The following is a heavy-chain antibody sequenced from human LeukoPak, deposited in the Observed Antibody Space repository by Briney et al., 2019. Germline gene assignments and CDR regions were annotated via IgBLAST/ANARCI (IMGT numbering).Heavy chain of an antibody. V-gene: IGHV3-33*06. CDR2: IWYDGSNK. J-gene: IGHJ4*02. D-gene: IGHD6-19*01. Sequence: TGGSLRLSCAASGFTFSSYGMHWVRQAPGKGLEWVAVIWYDGSNKYYADSVKGRFTISRDSSKNTLYLQMNSLRAEDTAVYYCAKDVSWAGHGGGVPIAVAGISGYFDYWGQGTLVTVSS. CDR1: GFTFSSYG. CDR3: AKDVSWAGHGGGVPIAVAGISGYFDY.